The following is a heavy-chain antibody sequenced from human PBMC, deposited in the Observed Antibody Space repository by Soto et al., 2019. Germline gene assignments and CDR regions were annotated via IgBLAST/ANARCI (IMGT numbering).Heavy chain of an antibody. CDR2: TYYRSKWYN. Sequence: SQTLSLTCAISGDSVSSNSAAWNWIRQSPSRGLEWLGRTYYRSKWYNDYAVSVKSRITINPDTSKNQFSLQLNSVTPEDTAVYYCARDSPGIAAAGPYYYFDYWGQGTLVTVSS. V-gene: IGHV6-1*01. CDR3: ARDSPGIAAAGPYYYFDY. J-gene: IGHJ4*02. D-gene: IGHD6-13*01. CDR1: GDSVSSNSAA.